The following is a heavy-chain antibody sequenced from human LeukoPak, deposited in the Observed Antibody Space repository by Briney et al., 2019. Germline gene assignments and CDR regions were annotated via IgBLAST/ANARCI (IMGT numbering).Heavy chain of an antibody. V-gene: IGHV1-2*06. Sequence: GASVKVSCKASGYTFTGYYMYWVRQAPGQGLEWMGRINPNSGGTNYAQKFQGRVTMTRDTSISTAYMELSRLRSDDTAVYHCARRGIVVAVTRGPFDYWGQGTLVTVSS. J-gene: IGHJ4*02. D-gene: IGHD6-13*01. CDR2: INPNSGGT. CDR1: GYTFTGYY. CDR3: ARRGIVVAVTRGPFDY.